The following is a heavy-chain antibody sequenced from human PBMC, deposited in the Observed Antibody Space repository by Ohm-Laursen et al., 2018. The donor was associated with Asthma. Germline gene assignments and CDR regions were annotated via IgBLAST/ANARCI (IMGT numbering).Heavy chain of an antibody. Sequence: SLRLSCTASGFTVSSNYMSWVRQAPGKGLEWVSVIYSGGSTYYADSVKGRFTISRDNSKNTLYLQMNSLRAEDTAVYYCASSTVTTKYYYYYGMDVWGQGTTVTVSS. CDR1: GFTVSSNY. CDR3: ASSTVTTKYYYYYGMDV. J-gene: IGHJ6*02. D-gene: IGHD4-11*01. V-gene: IGHV3-53*01. CDR2: IYSGGST.